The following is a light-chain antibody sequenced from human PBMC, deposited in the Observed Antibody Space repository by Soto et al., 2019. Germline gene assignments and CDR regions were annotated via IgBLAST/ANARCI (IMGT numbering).Light chain of an antibody. Sequence: QSALTQPASVSGSPGQSITISCTGTSSEVGSYNLVSWYQQHPGKAPKLMIYEVSKRPSGVSNRFSGSKSGNTASLTIFGLQAEDEADYYCCSYAGSSTSYVFGTGTKVTVL. CDR2: EVS. CDR1: SSEVGSYNL. V-gene: IGLV2-23*02. J-gene: IGLJ1*01. CDR3: CSYAGSSTSYV.